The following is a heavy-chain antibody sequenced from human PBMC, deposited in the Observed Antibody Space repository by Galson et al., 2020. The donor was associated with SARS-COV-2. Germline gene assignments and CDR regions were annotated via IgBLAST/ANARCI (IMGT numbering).Heavy chain of an antibody. J-gene: IGHJ4*02. V-gene: IGHV4-61*01. CDR1: GGSVSSGSYY. CDR2: IYYSGST. Sequence: SETLSLTCTVSGGSVSSGSYYWSWIRQPPGKGLEWIGYIYYSGSTNYNPPLQSRVTISVDTSKNQFSLKLSSVTAADTAVYYCASIPQYYDILTGYYNPYYFDYWGQGTLVTVSS. D-gene: IGHD3-9*01. CDR3: ASIPQYYDILTGYYNPYYFDY.